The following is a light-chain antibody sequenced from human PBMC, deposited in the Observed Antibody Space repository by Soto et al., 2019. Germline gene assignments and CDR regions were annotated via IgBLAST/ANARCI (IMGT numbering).Light chain of an antibody. Sequence: DIQMTQSPSSLSASVGDRVTITCQASQNIRTYLNWYQQKPGQAPKLLMDDASNLGIGVPSRFSGSGSGTDFTFTISSVQPEDIATYYCQQYDDLPFTFGPGTKVDIK. CDR3: QQYDDLPFT. V-gene: IGKV1-33*01. CDR1: QNIRTY. J-gene: IGKJ3*01. CDR2: DAS.